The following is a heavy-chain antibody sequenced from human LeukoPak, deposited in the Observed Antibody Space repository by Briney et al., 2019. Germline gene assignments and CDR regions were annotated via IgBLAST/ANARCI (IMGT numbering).Heavy chain of an antibody. CDR2: ISSTSSTI. CDR3: ARVDGSGSYYYFDY. J-gene: IGHJ4*02. V-gene: IGHV3-48*01. CDR1: GFTFSTYG. D-gene: IGHD3-10*01. Sequence: GGSLRLSCAASGFTFSTYGMNWVRQAPGKGLEWVSYISSTSSTIYYADSVKGRFTISRDNSKNTLYLQMNSLRAEDTAVYYCARVDGSGSYYYFDYWGQGTLVTVSS.